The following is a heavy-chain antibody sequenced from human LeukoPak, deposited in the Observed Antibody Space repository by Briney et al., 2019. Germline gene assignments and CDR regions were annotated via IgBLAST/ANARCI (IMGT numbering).Heavy chain of an antibody. CDR2: ISSSSSTI. CDR3: AREMFGSGLGGQAVY. Sequence: NPGGSLRLSCAASGFTFSSYSMNWVRQAPGKGLEWVSYISSSSSTIYYADSVKGRFTISRDNAKNSLYLQMNSLRAEDTAVYYCAREMFGSGLGGQAVYWGQGTLVTVSS. J-gene: IGHJ4*02. D-gene: IGHD3-10*01. V-gene: IGHV3-48*01. CDR1: GFTFSSYS.